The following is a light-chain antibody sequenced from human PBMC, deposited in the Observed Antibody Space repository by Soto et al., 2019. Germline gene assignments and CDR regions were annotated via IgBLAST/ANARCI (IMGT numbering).Light chain of an antibody. J-gene: IGKJ4*01. Sequence: EIVLTQSPDTLSVSPGERATLSCRASQSVSNNYLAWYQQKPGQAPRLLIYGASNRATGIPDRFSGSGSGTDFTLTISSLEPEDFAVYYCQEYNNWHPITCGGGTKGDIK. CDR2: GAS. V-gene: IGKV3D-11*02. CDR3: QEYNNWHPIT. CDR1: QSVSNNY.